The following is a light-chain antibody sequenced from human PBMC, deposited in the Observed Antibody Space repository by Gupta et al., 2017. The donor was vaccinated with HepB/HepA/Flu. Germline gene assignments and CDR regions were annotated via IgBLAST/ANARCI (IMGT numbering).Light chain of an antibody. CDR1: QSINNY. CDR3: QQGSERPCS. J-gene: IGKJ2*04. Sequence: IELTQSPGTLRLSPGDRASLSCRASQSINNYLAWYQQKPGQAPRLLIYDAFKRASGVPDRFSGSGSGTDFTLTISSLEPEDFALYYCQQGSERPCSFGQGTRLDIK. V-gene: IGKV3-11*01. CDR2: DAF.